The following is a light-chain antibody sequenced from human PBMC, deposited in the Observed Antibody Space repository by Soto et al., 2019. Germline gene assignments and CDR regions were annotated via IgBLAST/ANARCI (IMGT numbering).Light chain of an antibody. CDR1: SSNIGNEY. Sequence: QSVLTQPPSVSAAPGQKVTISCSGSSSNIGNEYVSWYQHLPGTAPKLVIYDNNKRPSGIPDRFSGSKSGTSATLDITGPQTGDEAEYYCATSDSSLSGVVFGGGTKLTVL. CDR2: DNN. V-gene: IGLV1-51*01. CDR3: ATSDSSLSGVV. J-gene: IGLJ2*01.